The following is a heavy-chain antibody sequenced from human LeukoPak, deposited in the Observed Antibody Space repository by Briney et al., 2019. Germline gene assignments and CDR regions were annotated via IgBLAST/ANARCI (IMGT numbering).Heavy chain of an antibody. J-gene: IGHJ3*02. D-gene: IGHD5-24*01. CDR2: IYYSGST. CDR3: ARGEMATRDAFDI. CDR1: GGSISSYY. V-gene: IGHV4-59*01. Sequence: SETLSLTCTVSGGSISSYYWSWIRQPPGKGLEWIGYIYYSGSTNYNPSLKSRVTISVDTSKNQFSLKLSSVTAADTAVYYCARGEMATRDAFDIWGQGTMVTVSS.